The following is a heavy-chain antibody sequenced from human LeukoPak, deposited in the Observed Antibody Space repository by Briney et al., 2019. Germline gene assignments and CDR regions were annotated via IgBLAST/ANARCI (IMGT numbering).Heavy chain of an antibody. CDR2: IRSKANSYAA. V-gene: IGHV3-73*01. CDR3: TRLVEYSGSYSGGGSDY. D-gene: IGHD1-26*01. J-gene: IGHJ4*02. CDR1: GFTFSGSA. Sequence: GGSLRLSCAASGFTFSGSAMHWVRQASGKGLEWVGRIRSKANSYAAAYAASVKGRFTISRDDSKNTAYLQMNSLKTEDTAVYYCTRLVEYSGSYSGGGSDYWGQGTPVTVSS.